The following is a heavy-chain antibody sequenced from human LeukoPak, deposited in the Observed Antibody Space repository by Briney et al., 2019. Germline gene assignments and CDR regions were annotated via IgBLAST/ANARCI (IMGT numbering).Heavy chain of an antibody. Sequence: GGSLRLSCAASGFTFSSYSMNWVRQAPGKGLEWVSSISSGSVSIYCADLVKGRFTISRDNAKNSLYLQMNSLRAEDTAVYYCARAPPVRGIIVTDNWFDPWGQGTLVTVSS. CDR2: ISSGSVSI. D-gene: IGHD3-10*01. CDR1: GFTFSSYS. V-gene: IGHV3-21*01. J-gene: IGHJ5*02. CDR3: ARAPPVRGIIVTDNWFDP.